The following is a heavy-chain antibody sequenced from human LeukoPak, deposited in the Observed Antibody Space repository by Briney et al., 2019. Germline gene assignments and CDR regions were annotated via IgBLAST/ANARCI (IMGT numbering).Heavy chain of an antibody. D-gene: IGHD1-26*01. CDR2: VHYSGST. J-gene: IGHJ6*02. Sequence: SETLSLTCTASGDSVSGYYWSWIRQPPGKGLEWIGYVHYSGSTNYNPSLKSRVTISIDTSKDQFSLNLNSVTAADAAVYYCARHGLPGATSYYFGLDVWGQGTTVTVSS. CDR3: ARHGLPGATSYYFGLDV. V-gene: IGHV4-59*08. CDR1: GDSVSGYY.